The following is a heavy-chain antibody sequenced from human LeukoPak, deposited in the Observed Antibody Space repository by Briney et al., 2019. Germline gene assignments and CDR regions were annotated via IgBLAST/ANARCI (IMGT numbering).Heavy chain of an antibody. CDR2: IYYSGST. D-gene: IGHD3-22*01. J-gene: IGHJ4*02. CDR1: GGSISSYY. CDR3: ASDSPDSSGYYPLGY. V-gene: IGHV4-59*01. Sequence: NPSETLSLTCTVSGGSISSYYWSWIRQPPGKGLEWIGYIYYSGSTNYNPSLKSRVTISVDTSKNQFSLKLSSVTAADTAVYYCASDSPDSSGYYPLGYWGQGTLVTVSS.